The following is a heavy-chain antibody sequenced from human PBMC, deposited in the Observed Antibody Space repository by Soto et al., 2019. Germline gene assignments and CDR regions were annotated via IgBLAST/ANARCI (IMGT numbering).Heavy chain of an antibody. V-gene: IGHV1-2*02. D-gene: IGHD2-2*02. CDR2: IDPNSGGT. Sequence: ASVKVSCKASGYTFTAYTMHWVRQAPGQGLEWMGWIDPNSGGTNYAQKFQGRVTMTRDTSISTAYMELSSLRSEDTAVYYCARVYCSSTSCYSGYFDYWGQGTLVTVSS. J-gene: IGHJ4*02. CDR3: ARVYCSSTSCYSGYFDY. CDR1: GYTFTAYT.